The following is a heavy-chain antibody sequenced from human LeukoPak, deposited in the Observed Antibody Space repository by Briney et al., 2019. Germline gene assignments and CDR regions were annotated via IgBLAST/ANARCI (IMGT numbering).Heavy chain of an antibody. J-gene: IGHJ5*02. D-gene: IGHD3-3*01. V-gene: IGHV4-30-4*01. CDR1: GGSISSGDYY. CDR3: ARGPRLNDFWNRFHWFDP. CDR2: IYYSGST. Sequence: SETLSLTCTVSGGSISSGDYYWSWIRQPPGKGLEWIGYIYYSGSTYYNPSLKSRVTISVDTSKNQFSLKLSSVTAADTAVYYCARGPRLNDFWNRFHWFDPWGQGTLVTVSS.